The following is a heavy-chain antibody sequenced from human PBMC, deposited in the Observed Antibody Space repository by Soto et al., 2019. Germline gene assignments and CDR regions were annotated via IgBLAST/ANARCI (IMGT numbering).Heavy chain of an antibody. CDR2: TSAYNGNP. CDR1: GYTFTSYG. Sequence: ASVKVSCKASGYTFTSYGISWVRQAPGKGLEWMGWTSAYNGNPNYEQKLKGRVTMTTDTSTGTAYMERRSLTSDETAVYYCARGGDSSSWYIIHYYYGMDVWGQGTTVTVSS. CDR3: ARGGDSSSWYIIHYYYGMDV. J-gene: IGHJ6*02. D-gene: IGHD6-13*01. V-gene: IGHV1-18*01.